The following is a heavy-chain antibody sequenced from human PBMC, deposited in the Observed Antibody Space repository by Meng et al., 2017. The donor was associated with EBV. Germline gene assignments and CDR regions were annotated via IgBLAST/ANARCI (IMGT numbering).Heavy chain of an antibody. Sequence: QVTRVRSGTEVKKPVASVQVSCTASGYTFTSHWMHWVRQAPGQGLEWMGIINPSDGYTMYEQKFQGRVTVTADRPTATAYMVLRNLRSDDTAVYYCARGTPGRSYSDYWGPGTLVTVSS. V-gene: IGHV1-46*01. CDR2: INPSDGYT. CDR1: GYTFTSHW. CDR3: ARGTPGRSYSDY. D-gene: IGHD3-10*01. J-gene: IGHJ4*02.